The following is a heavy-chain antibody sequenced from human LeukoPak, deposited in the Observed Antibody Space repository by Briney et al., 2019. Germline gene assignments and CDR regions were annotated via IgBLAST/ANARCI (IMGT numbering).Heavy chain of an antibody. Sequence: GGSLRPSCAASRFTFSSYAMSWVRQAPGKGLEWVSAISGSGVTTYYADSVKGRFTMSRDNSKNTLYLQMNSLRAEDTAVYYCAKEGYSSTWNADFDYWGQGTLVIVSS. CDR2: ISGSGVTT. J-gene: IGHJ4*02. V-gene: IGHV3-23*01. D-gene: IGHD6-13*01. CDR1: RFTFSSYA. CDR3: AKEGYSSTWNADFDY.